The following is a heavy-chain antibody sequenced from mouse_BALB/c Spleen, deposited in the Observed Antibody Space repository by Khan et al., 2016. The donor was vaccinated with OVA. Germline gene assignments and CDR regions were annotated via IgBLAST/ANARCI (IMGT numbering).Heavy chain of an antibody. V-gene: IGHV9-3-1*01. Sequence: QIQLVQSGPELKKPGETVKISCKASGYTFTNYAMNWVRQAPGKGLKWMGWINTYTGEPTYADDFKGRFAFSLENSASAAYLQINNLKNEDTATYFCARGHWYFDVWGAGTTVTVSS. CDR1: GYTFTNYA. CDR3: ARGHWYFDV. CDR2: INTYTGEP. J-gene: IGHJ1*01.